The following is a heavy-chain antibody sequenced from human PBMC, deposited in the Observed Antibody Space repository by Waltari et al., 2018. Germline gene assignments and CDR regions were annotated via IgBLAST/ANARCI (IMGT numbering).Heavy chain of an antibody. Sequence: EVQLVESGGGLVQPGGSLRLSCAASGFSFSSYWMHWVRQAQGKGLGWVSHINSAGRDTSSADSVKGRLTISRDNVKSTLYLQMNSLRDEDPAVYYCARASYRTSLPMGYWGQGTLVTVSS. V-gene: IGHV3-74*01. CDR2: INSAGRDT. CDR1: GFSFSSYW. CDR3: ARASYRTSLPMGY. J-gene: IGHJ4*02. D-gene: IGHD6-6*01.